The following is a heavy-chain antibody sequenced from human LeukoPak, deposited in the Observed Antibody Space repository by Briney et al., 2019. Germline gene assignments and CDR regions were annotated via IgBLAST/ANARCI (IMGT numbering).Heavy chain of an antibody. CDR2: INPSGGST. CDR3: AREGADIELMVYAIHSNWFDP. J-gene: IGHJ5*02. CDR1: GYTFTSYY. Sequence: ASVKVSCKASGYTFTSYYMHWVRQAPGQGLEWMGIINPSGGSTSYAQKFQGRVTMTRDTSTSTVYMELSSLRSEDTAVYYCAREGADIELMVYAIHSNWFDPWGQGTLVTVSS. V-gene: IGHV1-46*01. D-gene: IGHD2-8*01.